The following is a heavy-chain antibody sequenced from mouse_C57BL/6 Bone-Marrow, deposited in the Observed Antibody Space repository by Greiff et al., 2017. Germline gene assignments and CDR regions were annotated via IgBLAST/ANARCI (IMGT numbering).Heavy chain of an antibody. D-gene: IGHD1-1*01. Sequence: EVKLMESGPGLVKPSQSLSLTCSVTGYSIASGYYWNWIRQFPGNKLEWMGYISYDGSNNYNPSLKNRISITRDTSKNQFFLKLNSVTTEDTATYYCARDRYYGSSYWYFDVGGTGTTVTVSS. J-gene: IGHJ1*03. CDR3: ARDRYYGSSYWYFDV. CDR2: ISYDGSN. CDR1: GYSIASGYY. V-gene: IGHV3-6*01.